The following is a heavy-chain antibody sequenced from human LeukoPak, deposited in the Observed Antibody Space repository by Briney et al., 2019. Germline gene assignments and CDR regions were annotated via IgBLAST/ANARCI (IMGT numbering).Heavy chain of an antibody. V-gene: IGHV1-69*04. J-gene: IGHJ6*02. Sequence: GASVKVSCKASGGTLSSYPISWVRQAPGQGLEWMGRIIPMLGIANYAQNFQGRVTITADKSTRIAYMELSSLRSEDTAVYHCARGVQLVDTAMVLDVWGQGTTVTVSS. CDR3: ARGVQLVDTAMVLDV. CDR2: IIPMLGIA. D-gene: IGHD5-18*01. CDR1: GGTLSSYP.